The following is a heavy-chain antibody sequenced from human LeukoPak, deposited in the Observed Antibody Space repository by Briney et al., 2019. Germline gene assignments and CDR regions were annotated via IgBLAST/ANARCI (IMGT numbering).Heavy chain of an antibody. V-gene: IGHV1-69*06. J-gene: IGHJ4*02. Sequence: GASVKVSCKASGGTFSSYAISWVRQAPGQGLEWMGGIIPIFGTANYAQKFQGRVTITADKSTSTAYMELSSLRSEDTAVYYCARAWTYSNYTGRGGMDYWGQGTLVTVSS. CDR1: GGTFSSYA. CDR2: IIPIFGTA. CDR3: ARAWTYSNYTGRGGMDY. D-gene: IGHD4-11*01.